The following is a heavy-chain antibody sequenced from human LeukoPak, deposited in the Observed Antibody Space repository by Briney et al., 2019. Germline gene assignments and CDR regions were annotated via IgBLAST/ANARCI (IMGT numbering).Heavy chain of an antibody. CDR2: FNPNSGDT. J-gene: IGHJ4*02. D-gene: IGHD3-10*01. V-gene: IGHV1-2*02. Sequence: ASVKVSCKASGYTFTGYYLHWVRQAPGQGLEWMGWFNPNSGDTYYAQKFQGRVTMTRDTSISTAYMDLSRLRSDDTAVYYCARDSRVWFGELLGGYWGQGTLVTVSS. CDR3: ARDSRVWFGELLGGY. CDR1: GYTFTGYY.